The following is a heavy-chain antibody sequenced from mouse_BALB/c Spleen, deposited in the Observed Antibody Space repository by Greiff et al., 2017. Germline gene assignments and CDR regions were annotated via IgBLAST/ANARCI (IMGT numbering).Heavy chain of an antibody. CDR2: IYPGDGDT. D-gene: IGHD1-1*01. Sequence: QVQLKQSGAELARPGASVKLSCKASGYTFTSYWMQWVKQRPGQGLEWIGAIYPGDGDTRYTQKFKGKATLTADKSSSTAYMQLSSLASEDSAVYYCARDYYGYYAMDYWGQGTSVTVSS. V-gene: IGHV1-87*01. CDR3: ARDYYGYYAMDY. CDR1: GYTFTSYW. J-gene: IGHJ4*01.